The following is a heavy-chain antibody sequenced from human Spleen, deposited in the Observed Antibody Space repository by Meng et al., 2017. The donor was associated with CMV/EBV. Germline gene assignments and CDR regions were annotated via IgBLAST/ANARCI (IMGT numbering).Heavy chain of an antibody. D-gene: IGHD1-26*01. CDR1: GFTLSSFW. Sequence: GESLKISFTASGFTLSSFWMSWVRQAPGKGLEWVADIKQDGREKDYVDSVKGRFTIPRDNAKNSLFLQMNSLRAEDTAVYYCTRDRGGLYKGGGSYWSAVVPRVHDAFDIWGQGTMVTVSS. J-gene: IGHJ3*02. V-gene: IGHV3-7*01. CDR2: IKQDGREK. CDR3: TRDRGGLYKGGGSYWSAVVPRVHDAFDI.